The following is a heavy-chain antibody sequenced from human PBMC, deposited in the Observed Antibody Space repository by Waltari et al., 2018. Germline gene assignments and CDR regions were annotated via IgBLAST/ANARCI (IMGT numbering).Heavy chain of an antibody. Sequence: EVQLVESGGDLVQPGGTLRLPCAASGFPFVRYWMSWVRHAPGKGLEWVANTKSDGSEKYYADSVKGRFTISRDNAKNSLYLQMNSLRVEDTTVYYCATEEWYRFDYWGQGTLVTVSP. CDR3: ATEEWYRFDY. V-gene: IGHV3-7*01. D-gene: IGHD2-8*01. CDR1: GFPFVRYW. CDR2: TKSDGSEK. J-gene: IGHJ4*02.